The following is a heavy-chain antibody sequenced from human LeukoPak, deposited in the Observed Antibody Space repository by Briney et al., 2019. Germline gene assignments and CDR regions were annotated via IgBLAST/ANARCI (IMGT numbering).Heavy chain of an antibody. CDR2: INHSGST. D-gene: IGHD5-24*01. V-gene: IGHV4-34*01. CDR1: GGSFSDYY. CDR3: ARGEATIYYFDY. J-gene: IGHJ4*02. Sequence: SETLSLTCAVYGGSFSDYYWSWIRQPPGKGLEWIGEINHSGSTKYNPSLKSRATISVDTSKNQFSLKLSSVTAADTAVYYCARGEATIYYFDYWGQGTLVTVSS.